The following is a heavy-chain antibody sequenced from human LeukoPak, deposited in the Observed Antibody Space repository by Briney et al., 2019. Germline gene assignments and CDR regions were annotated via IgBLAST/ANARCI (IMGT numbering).Heavy chain of an antibody. CDR1: GFTFSSYS. CDR3: ARAPPLYYYYMDV. V-gene: IGHV3-21*01. Sequence: GGSLRLSCAASGFTFSSYSMNWVRQAPGKGLECVSSISSSSSYIYYADSVKGRFTISRDNAKNSLYLQMNSLRAEDTAVYYCARAPPLYYYYMDVWGKGTTVTVSS. J-gene: IGHJ6*03. CDR2: ISSSSSYI.